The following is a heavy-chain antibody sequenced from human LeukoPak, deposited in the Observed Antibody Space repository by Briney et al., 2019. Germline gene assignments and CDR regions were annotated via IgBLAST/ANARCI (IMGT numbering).Heavy chain of an antibody. D-gene: IGHD6-19*01. CDR3: ARDSPAVAGQDYYYYYGMDV. V-gene: IGHV1-46*01. CDR1: GYTFTNYY. J-gene: IGHJ6*02. Sequence: GASVKVSCKASGYTFTNYYMHWVRQAPGQGLEWMGIINPSGGSTTYAQKFQDRVTMTRDTSTSTAYMELRSLRSDDTAVYYCARDSPAVAGQDYYYYYGMDVWGQGTTVTVSS. CDR2: INPSGGST.